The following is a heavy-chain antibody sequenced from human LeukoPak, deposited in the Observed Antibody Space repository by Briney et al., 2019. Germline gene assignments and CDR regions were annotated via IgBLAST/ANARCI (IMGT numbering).Heavy chain of an antibody. V-gene: IGHV4-4*07. J-gene: IGHJ3*02. CDR3: AREGGSDRAFDI. CDR1: GGSISSFY. Sequence: PSETLSLTCTVSGGSISSFYWSYIRQPAGKGLEWIGRIHISGSTNYNPSLKSRVTLSVDTSKNQFSLKLSSVTAADTAVYYCAREGGSDRAFDIWGQGTMVTVSS. CDR2: IHISGST. D-gene: IGHD1-26*01.